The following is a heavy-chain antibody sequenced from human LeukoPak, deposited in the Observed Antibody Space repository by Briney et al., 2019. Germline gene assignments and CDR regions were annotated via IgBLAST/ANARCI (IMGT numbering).Heavy chain of an antibody. CDR2: IYSSGNT. V-gene: IGHV4-39*01. Sequence: SETLSLTCSVSGDSISSGRNCWGWIRQSPGKGLEWIASIYSSGNTHSNPSLKSRVSISVDTSKNQVSLKLYSVTASDAAIYYCARHLSGTTMSHYFDFWGQGTLVTVSS. CDR3: ARHLSGTTMSHYFDF. CDR1: GDSISSGRNC. D-gene: IGHD1-1*01. J-gene: IGHJ4*02.